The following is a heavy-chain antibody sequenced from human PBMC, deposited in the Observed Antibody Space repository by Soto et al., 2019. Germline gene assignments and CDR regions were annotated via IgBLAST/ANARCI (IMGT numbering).Heavy chain of an antibody. CDR3: AKERATTTAFDY. CDR1: GVTFRRDG. D-gene: IGHD4-17*01. CDR2: ITDNGGST. Sequence: PVGSLRLSYGASGVTFRRDGMSWVRKAPGKGLEWVSLITDNGGSTYYADSVKGRFTISRDNTKNTLFLQMNSLRAEDTAVYYCAKERATTTAFDYWGQGALVTVSS. J-gene: IGHJ4*02. V-gene: IGHV3-23*01.